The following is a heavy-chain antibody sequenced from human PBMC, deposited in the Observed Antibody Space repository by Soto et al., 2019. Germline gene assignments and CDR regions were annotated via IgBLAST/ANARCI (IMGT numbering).Heavy chain of an antibody. CDR1: GGTFSSYA. CDR2: IIPIFGTA. D-gene: IGHD3-10*01. V-gene: IGHV1-69*01. Sequence: QVQLVQSGAEVKKPGSSVKVSCKASGGTFSSYAISWVRQAPGQGLEWMGGIIPIFGTANYAQKFQGTVTITADESTSTAYMELSSLRPEDTAVYYCAKDARRSGSLSSMDVWSQRTTVTVYS. CDR3: AKDARRSGSLSSMDV. J-gene: IGHJ6*02.